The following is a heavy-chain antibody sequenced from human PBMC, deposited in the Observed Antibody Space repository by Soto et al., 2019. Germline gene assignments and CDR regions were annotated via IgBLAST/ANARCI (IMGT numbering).Heavy chain of an antibody. V-gene: IGHV4-59*01. CDR1: GGSISSYY. CDR3: ARARYHLLHPYYYGMDV. D-gene: IGHD2-2*01. CDR2: IRYSGST. Sequence: QVQLQESGPGLVKPSETLSLTCTVSGGSISSYYGRWIRKSPGKGLEWIGYIRYSGSTKSNPSLNHRVTISVDTSRNRVSLMLSSVTAADSAVYFCARARYHLLHPYYYGMDVWGQGTTVTVSS. J-gene: IGHJ6*02.